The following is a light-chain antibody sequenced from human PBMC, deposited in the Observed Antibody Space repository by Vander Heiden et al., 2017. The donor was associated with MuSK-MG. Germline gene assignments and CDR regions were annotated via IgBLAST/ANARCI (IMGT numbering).Light chain of an antibody. CDR3: QRYYSTPHT. CDR1: QSVLYSSNNKNY. V-gene: IGKV4-1*01. Sequence: ILMTQSPASLAVSLGERAIINCKSSQSVLYSSNNKNYLAWYQQKPGQPPKLLIYWASTRESGVPDRFSGSGSGTDFTLTSSSLHAEDVAVYYCQRYYSTPHTFGQGTKLEIK. J-gene: IGKJ2*01. CDR2: WAS.